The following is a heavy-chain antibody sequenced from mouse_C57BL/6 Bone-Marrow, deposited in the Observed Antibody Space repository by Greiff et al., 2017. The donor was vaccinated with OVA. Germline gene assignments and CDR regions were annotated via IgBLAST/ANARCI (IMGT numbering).Heavy chain of an antibody. V-gene: IGHV1-26*01. CDR2: INPKNGGT. CDR1: GYTFTDYY. J-gene: IGHJ3*01. Sequence: EVQLQQSGPELVKPGASVKISCKASGYTFTDYYMNWVKQSPGKSLEWIGDINPKNGGTSYNQKFKGKATLTVDKSSSTAYMELRSLTSEDSAVYYCARSPFYGGSPSFAYWGQGTLVTVSA. D-gene: IGHD1-1*01. CDR3: ARSPFYGGSPSFAY.